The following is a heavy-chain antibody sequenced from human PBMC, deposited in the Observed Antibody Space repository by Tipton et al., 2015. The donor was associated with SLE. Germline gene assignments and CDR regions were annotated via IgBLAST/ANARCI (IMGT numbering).Heavy chain of an antibody. Sequence: QLVQSGAEVKKPGASVKVSCKASGYTFTSYYMHWVRQAPGQGLEWMGIINPSGGSTSYAQKFQGRVTMTRDTSTSTVYMELSSLRSEDTAVYYCARGIAGSDIVVVVAAKGYYYFDYWGQGTLVTVSS. CDR1: GYTFTSYY. J-gene: IGHJ4*02. CDR2: INPSGGST. D-gene: IGHD2-15*01. V-gene: IGHV1-46*01. CDR3: ARGIAGSDIVVVVAAKGYYYFDY.